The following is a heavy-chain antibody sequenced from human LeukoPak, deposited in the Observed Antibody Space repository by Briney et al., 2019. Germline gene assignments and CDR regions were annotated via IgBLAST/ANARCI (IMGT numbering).Heavy chain of an antibody. V-gene: IGHV4-31*03. CDR3: AREILRYFGP. Sequence: SQTLSLTCTVSGDSVSSGAYYWNWIRQHPGKGLEWLGYVYYSGGTYYNPSLKSRVTISVDTSKNQFSLKLTSVTAADTAMYYCAREILRYFGPWGQGALVTVSS. D-gene: IGHD3-9*01. CDR1: GDSVSSGAYY. CDR2: VYYSGGT. J-gene: IGHJ5*02.